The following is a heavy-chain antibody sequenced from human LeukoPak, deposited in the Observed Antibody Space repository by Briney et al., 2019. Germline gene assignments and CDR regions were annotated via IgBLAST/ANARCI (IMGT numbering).Heavy chain of an antibody. Sequence: GGSLGLSCAASGFTFSSYAMSWVRQAPGKGLEWVSAISGSGGSTYYADSVKGRFTISRDNSKNTLYLQMNSLRAEDTAVYYCAKWSLLSPWFDPWGQGTLVTVSS. J-gene: IGHJ5*02. V-gene: IGHV3-23*01. CDR2: ISGSGGST. CDR3: AKWSLLSPWFDP. CDR1: GFTFSSYA. D-gene: IGHD3-10*01.